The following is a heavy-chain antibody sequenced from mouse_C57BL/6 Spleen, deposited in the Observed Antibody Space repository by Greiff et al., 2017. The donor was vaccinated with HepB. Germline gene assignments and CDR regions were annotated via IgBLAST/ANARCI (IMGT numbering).Heavy chain of an antibody. CDR3: ARNNWTLHFDG. J-gene: IGHJ1*03. CDR2: IDPNSGGT. Sequence: QVQLQQPGAELVKPGASVKLSCKASGYTFTSYWMHWVKQRPGQGLEWIGMIDPNSGGTNYNEKFKSKATLTVDKPSSTAYLQLSSLTSEDSAVYYGARNNWTLHFDGWGTGTTVTASS. CDR1: GYTFTSYW. V-gene: IGHV1-72*01.